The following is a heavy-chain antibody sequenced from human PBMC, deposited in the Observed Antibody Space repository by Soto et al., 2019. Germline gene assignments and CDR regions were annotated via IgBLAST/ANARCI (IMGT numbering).Heavy chain of an antibody. CDR1: GYTFTSYG. J-gene: IGHJ6*02. V-gene: IGHV1-18*04. D-gene: IGHD2-15*01. CDR2: ISAYNGNT. Sequence: QVQLVQSGAEVKKPGASVKVSCKASGYTFTSYGISWVRQAPGQGLEWMGWISAYNGNTNYAQKLQGRVTMTTDTTTRTAYLELRSLRSDDTAVYYCARARGGSDYSYGMDVWGQGTTVTVSS. CDR3: ARARGGSDYSYGMDV.